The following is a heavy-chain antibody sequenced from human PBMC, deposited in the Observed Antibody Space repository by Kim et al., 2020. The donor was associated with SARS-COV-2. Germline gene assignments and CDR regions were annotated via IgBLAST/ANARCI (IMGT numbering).Heavy chain of an antibody. CDR3: ARQTLGWTMVRGMGYFDY. V-gene: IGHV4-39*01. CDR2: IYYSGST. CDR1: GGSISSSSYY. D-gene: IGHD3-10*01. J-gene: IGHJ4*02. Sequence: SETLSLTCTVSGGSISSSSYYWGWIRQPPGKGLEWIGSIYYSGSTYYNPSLKSRVTISVDTSKNQFSLKLSSVTAADTAVYYCARQTLGWTMVRGMGYFDYWGQGTLVTVSS.